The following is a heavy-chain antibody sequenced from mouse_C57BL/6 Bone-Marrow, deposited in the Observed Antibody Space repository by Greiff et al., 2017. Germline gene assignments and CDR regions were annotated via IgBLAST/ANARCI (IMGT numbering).Heavy chain of an antibody. CDR3: ARGIKDCDVYFDY. D-gene: IGHD2-13*01. CDR2: ISYSGST. Sequence: VQLKESGPGLAKPSQTLSLTCSVTGYSITSDYWNWIRKFPGNNLEYMGYISYSGSTYYNPSLKSRITITRDTSKNQYYLQLNSVTTDDTATYYCARGIKDCDVYFDYWGQGTTLTVSS. CDR1: GYSITSDY. J-gene: IGHJ2*01. V-gene: IGHV3-8*01.